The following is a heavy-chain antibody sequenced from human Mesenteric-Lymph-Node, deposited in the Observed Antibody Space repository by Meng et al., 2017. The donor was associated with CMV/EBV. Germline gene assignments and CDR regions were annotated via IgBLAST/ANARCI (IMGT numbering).Heavy chain of an antibody. V-gene: IGHV3-48*03. CDR1: GFIFRDYE. D-gene: IGHD3-9*01. Sequence: GESLKISCEGSGFIFRDYEMNWVRQAPGKGLEWVSYIDNSGSAIHYADSVKGRFTISRDNAKNSLYLQMNSLRAEDTAVYYCVRDLPRRYSILTGSPILGYYYGLDIWGQGTTVTVSS. J-gene: IGHJ6*02. CDR3: VRDLPRRYSILTGSPILGYYYGLDI. CDR2: IDNSGSAI.